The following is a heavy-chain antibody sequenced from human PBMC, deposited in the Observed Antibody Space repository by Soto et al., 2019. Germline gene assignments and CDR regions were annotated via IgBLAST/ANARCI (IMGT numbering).Heavy chain of an antibody. V-gene: IGHV4-61*01. J-gene: IGHJ4*02. CDR3: AREYRTPRSFHY. CDR2: IYYSGST. D-gene: IGHD3-16*02. Sequence: PSETLSLTCTVSGGSVSSGSYYWSWIRQPPGKGLEWIGYIYYSGSTNYNPSLKSRVTISVDTSKNQFSLKLSSVTAADTAVYYCAREYRTPRSFHYSGQGPLLTVSS. CDR1: GGSVSSGSYY.